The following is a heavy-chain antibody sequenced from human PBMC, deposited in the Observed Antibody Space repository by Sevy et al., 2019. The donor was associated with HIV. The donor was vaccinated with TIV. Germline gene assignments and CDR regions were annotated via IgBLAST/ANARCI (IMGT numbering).Heavy chain of an antibody. Sequence: GGSLRLSCAASGFTFSSYAMSWVRQAPGKGLEWVSAISGSGGSTYYADSMKGRFTISRDNSKNTLYLQMNSLRAEDTAVYYCAKDTIPGYYYYGMDVWGQGTTVTVSS. J-gene: IGHJ6*02. D-gene: IGHD3-10*01. CDR2: ISGSGGST. V-gene: IGHV3-23*01. CDR1: GFTFSSYA. CDR3: AKDTIPGYYYYGMDV.